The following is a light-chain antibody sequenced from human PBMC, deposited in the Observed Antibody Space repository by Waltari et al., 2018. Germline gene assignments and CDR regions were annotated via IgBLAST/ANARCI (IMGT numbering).Light chain of an antibody. J-gene: IGLJ2*01. V-gene: IGLV2-14*03. Sequence: QSALTQPASVSGSPGQSITISCTGTSSDIGGYNYVSWYQQVPGKAPKLIIYDVSKRPYGVSSRFSGSKSGNTASLTISGLQAEDEANYYCSSYIDSSTLELFGGGTSLTVL. CDR1: SSDIGGYNY. CDR2: DVS. CDR3: SSYIDSSTLEL.